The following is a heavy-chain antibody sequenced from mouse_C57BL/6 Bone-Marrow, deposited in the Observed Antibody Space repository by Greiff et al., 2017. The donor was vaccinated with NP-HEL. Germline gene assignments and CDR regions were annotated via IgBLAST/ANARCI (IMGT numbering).Heavy chain of an antibody. J-gene: IGHJ3*01. CDR2: INPNNGGT. V-gene: IGHV1-18*01. CDR1: GYTFTDYN. D-gene: IGHD3-2*02. Sequence: VQLQQSGPELVKPGASVKIPCKASGYTFTDYNMDWVKQSHGNSLEWIGDINPNNGGTIYNQKFKGKATLTVDKSSSTAYMELRSLTSEDTAVYYCARSSAQATWAWFAYWGQGTLVTVSA. CDR3: ARSSAQATWAWFAY.